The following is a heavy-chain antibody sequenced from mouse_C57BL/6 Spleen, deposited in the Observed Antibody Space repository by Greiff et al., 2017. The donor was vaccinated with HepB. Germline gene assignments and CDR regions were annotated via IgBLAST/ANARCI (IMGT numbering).Heavy chain of an antibody. Sequence: VQLVESGAELARPGASVKLSCKASGYTFTSYGISWVKQRTGQGLEWIGEIYPRSGNTYYNEKFKGKATLTADKSSSTAYMELRSLTSEDSAVYFCARSELGGFDYWGQGTTLTVSS. V-gene: IGHV1-81*01. J-gene: IGHJ2*01. D-gene: IGHD4-1*01. CDR3: ARSELGGFDY. CDR1: GYTFTSYG. CDR2: IYPRSGNT.